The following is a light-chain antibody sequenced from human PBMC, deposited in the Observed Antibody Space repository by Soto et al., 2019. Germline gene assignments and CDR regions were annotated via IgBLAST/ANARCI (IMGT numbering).Light chain of an antibody. CDR3: QQYNNWPLT. J-gene: IGKJ4*01. CDR1: QSVSSN. Sequence: EVVMAQSPVTLSVSPGDGATLSCRASQSVSSNLAWYQQKPGQAPMLLIYYASTRATGIPARFSGSGSGTEFTLTISSLQSEDFAVYYCQQYNNWPLTFGGGTKVEIK. V-gene: IGKV3-15*01. CDR2: YAS.